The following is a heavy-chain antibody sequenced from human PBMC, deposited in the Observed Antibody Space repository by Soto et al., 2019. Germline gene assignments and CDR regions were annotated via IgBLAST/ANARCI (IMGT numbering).Heavy chain of an antibody. V-gene: IGHV3-13*01. D-gene: IGHD5-18*01. J-gene: IGHJ4*02. CDR3: ARDAGGYSYGSFDY. CDR2: IGTAGDT. CDR1: GFTFSSYD. Sequence: EVQLVESGGGLVQPGGSLSLSCAASGFTFSSYDMHWVRQATGKGREWVSAIGTAGDTYYPGSVKGRFTISRENAKNSLYLQMNSLRAGDTAVYYCARDAGGYSYGSFDYWGQGTLVTVSS.